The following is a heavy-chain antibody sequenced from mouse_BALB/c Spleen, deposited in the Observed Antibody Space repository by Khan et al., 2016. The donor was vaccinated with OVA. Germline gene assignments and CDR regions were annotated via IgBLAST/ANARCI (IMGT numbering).Heavy chain of an antibody. Sequence: QVQLKESGPGLVAPSQSLPITCTVSGFSLSRYNIHWVRQPPGKGLEWLGMIWGGGGTDYNSTLKSRLSISKDNSKSQLFLKMNGLRTDDTAIYYCARAYYRYDGYYAMDYWGQGTSVTVSS. CDR3: ARAYYRYDGYYAMDY. CDR2: IWGGGGT. V-gene: IGHV2-6-4*01. CDR1: GFSLSRYN. D-gene: IGHD2-14*01. J-gene: IGHJ4*01.